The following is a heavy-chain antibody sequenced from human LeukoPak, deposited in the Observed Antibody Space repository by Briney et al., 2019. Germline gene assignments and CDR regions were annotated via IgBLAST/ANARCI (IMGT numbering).Heavy chain of an antibody. V-gene: IGHV3-23*01. CDR1: GLTFSTAW. D-gene: IGHD3-9*01. Sequence: GGSLRLSCVASGLTFSTAWMSWVRQAPGKGLEWVSAISGSGGSTYYADSVKGRFTISRDNSKNTLYLQMNSLRAEDTAVYYCAKRYFDWSDPNDYWGQGTLVTVSS. CDR3: AKRYFDWSDPNDY. J-gene: IGHJ4*02. CDR2: ISGSGGST.